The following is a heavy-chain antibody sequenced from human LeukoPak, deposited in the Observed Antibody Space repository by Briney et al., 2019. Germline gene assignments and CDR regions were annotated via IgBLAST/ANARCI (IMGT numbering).Heavy chain of an antibody. CDR2: ISSSSSYT. CDR3: ARNSGSNRPVDC. Sequence: PGGSLRLSCAASGFTFSDYHMSWIRQTPGKGLEWVSYISSSSSYTNYADSVKGRFTISRDNANNTLYLQMNSLRAEDTAVYYCARNSGSNRPVDCWGQGTLVAVSS. V-gene: IGHV3-11*06. D-gene: IGHD1-26*01. CDR1: GFTFSDYH. J-gene: IGHJ4*02.